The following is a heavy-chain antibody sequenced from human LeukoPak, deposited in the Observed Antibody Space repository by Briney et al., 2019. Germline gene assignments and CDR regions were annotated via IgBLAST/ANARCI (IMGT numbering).Heavy chain of an antibody. CDR1: GFTFSSYE. V-gene: IGHV3-48*03. CDR2: ISSSGSTI. CDR3: AREDSGWANLGFDY. D-gene: IGHD5-12*01. J-gene: IGHJ4*02. Sequence: GGSLRLSCAASGFTFSSYEMNWVRQAPGKGLEWVSYISSSGSTIYYADSVKGRFTISRDNAKNSLYLQMNSPRAEDTAVYYCAREDSGWANLGFDYWGQGTLVTVSS.